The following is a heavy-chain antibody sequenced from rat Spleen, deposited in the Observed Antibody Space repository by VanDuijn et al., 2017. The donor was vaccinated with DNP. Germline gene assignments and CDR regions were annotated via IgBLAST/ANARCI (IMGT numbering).Heavy chain of an antibody. V-gene: IGHV3-1*01. CDR3: ARWNYGYWYFDF. CDR2: ISYSGST. Sequence: EVQLQESGPGLVKPSQSLSLTCSVTGFSITNNYWAWIRKFPGNKMEWMGYISYSGSTNYNPSLKSRISITRDTSKNQFFLQLNSVTTEDTATYYCARWNYGYWYFDFWGPGTMVTVSS. D-gene: IGHD1-3*01. CDR1: GFSITNNY. J-gene: IGHJ1*01.